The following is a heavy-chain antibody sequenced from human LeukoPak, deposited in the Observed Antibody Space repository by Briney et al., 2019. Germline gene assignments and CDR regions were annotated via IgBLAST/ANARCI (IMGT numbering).Heavy chain of an antibody. CDR2: IYYSGST. Sequence: SETLSLTCTVSGGSISSSSYYWGWIRQPPGKGLEWIGSIYYSGSTYYNPSLKSRVTISADTSKNQFSLKLSSVTAADTAIYYCARSIDLHTYGSGSYYNNWGQGTLVTVSS. J-gene: IGHJ4*02. CDR1: GGSISSSSYY. CDR3: ARSIDLHTYGSGSYYNN. V-gene: IGHV4-39*01. D-gene: IGHD3-10*01.